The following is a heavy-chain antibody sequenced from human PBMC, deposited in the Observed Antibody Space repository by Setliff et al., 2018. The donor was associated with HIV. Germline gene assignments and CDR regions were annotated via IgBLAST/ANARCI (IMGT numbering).Heavy chain of an antibody. Sequence: KLRETLSLTCTVSGGSISSYYWSWIRQPPGKGLEWIGYIYYSGSTNYNPSLKSRVTISVDTSKNQFSLKLSSVTAADTAVYYCARQITMVRGVYQPYYYYYMDVWGKGTTVTV. CDR3: ARQITMVRGVYQPYYYYYMDV. CDR2: IYYSGST. CDR1: GGSISSYY. V-gene: IGHV4-59*08. D-gene: IGHD3-10*01. J-gene: IGHJ6*03.